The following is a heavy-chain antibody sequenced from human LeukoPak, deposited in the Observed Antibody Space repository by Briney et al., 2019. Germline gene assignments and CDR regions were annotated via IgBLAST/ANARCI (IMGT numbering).Heavy chain of an antibody. CDR3: ARLGSSDAFDI. J-gene: IGHJ3*02. CDR2: FYYSWNT. V-gene: IGHV4-39*01. CDR1: GGSISSSSYY. D-gene: IGHD1-26*01. Sequence: SGTLSLTCTVSGGSISSSSYYWGWIRQPPGKWLEWIGRFYYSWNTYYNPSLKSRVTISVGTSKNQFSLKLGSVTAADTAVYYCARLGSSDAFDIWGQGTMVTVSS.